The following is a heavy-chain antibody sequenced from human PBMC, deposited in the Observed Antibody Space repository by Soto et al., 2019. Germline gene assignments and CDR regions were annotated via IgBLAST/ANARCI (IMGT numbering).Heavy chain of an antibody. CDR3: AHSLYASCSGGRCPTGGAYYFDY. Sequence: QITLKESGPTLVKPTQTLTLTCTFSGFSLSTSGMAVGWIRQPPGKALECLALFYWDDDKRYSPSLKSRLTITKDTSKNQXXLXMXXMDPVDTATYYCAHSLYASCSGGRCPTGGAYYFDYWGQGTLVTVSS. D-gene: IGHD2-15*01. J-gene: IGHJ4*02. V-gene: IGHV2-5*02. CDR1: GFSLSTSGMA. CDR2: FYWDDDK.